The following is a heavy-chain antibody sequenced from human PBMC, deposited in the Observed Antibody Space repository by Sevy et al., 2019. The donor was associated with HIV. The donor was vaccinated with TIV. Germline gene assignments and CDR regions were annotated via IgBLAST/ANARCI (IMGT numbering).Heavy chain of an antibody. CDR1: GFSFRSYW. V-gene: IGHV3-7*01. J-gene: IGHJ6*02. D-gene: IGHD4-4*01. Sequence: GGSLRLSCTASGFSFRSYWMTWVRQAPGMGLEWVANIKLDGDEKYYVESLKGRFTISRDNVKNSLYLQMNNRRAEDTAVYYCARDSKGGLDVWGQGTTVTVSS. CDR2: IKLDGDEK. CDR3: ARDSKGGLDV.